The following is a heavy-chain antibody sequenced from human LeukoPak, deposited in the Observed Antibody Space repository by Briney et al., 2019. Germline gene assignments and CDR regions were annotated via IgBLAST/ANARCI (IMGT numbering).Heavy chain of an antibody. CDR3: ARHHRDRGYDYYFDY. J-gene: IGHJ4*02. CDR2: IYYSGST. V-gene: IGHV4-39*01. D-gene: IGHD5-12*01. Sequence: SETLSLTCTVSGGSISSSSYYWGWIRQPPGKGLEWIGSIYYSGSTYYNPSLKSRVTISVDTSKNQFSLKLSSVTAADTAVYYCARHHRDRGYDYYFDYWGQGTLVTVSS. CDR1: GGSISSSSYY.